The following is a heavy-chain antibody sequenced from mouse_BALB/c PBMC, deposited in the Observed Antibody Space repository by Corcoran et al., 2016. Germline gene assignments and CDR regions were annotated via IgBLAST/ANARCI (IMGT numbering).Heavy chain of an antibody. CDR2: IYPGSGNT. J-gene: IGHJ3*01. CDR1: GYTFTDYY. V-gene: IGHV1-84*02. Sequence: QIQLQQSGPALVKPGASVKISCKASGYTFTDYYINWVKQKPGQGLAWIGWIYPGSGNTKYNEKFKGKATLTVDTSSSTAYMQLSSLTSEDTAVYFCARGAGAYWGQGTLVTVSA. CDR3: ARGAGAY.